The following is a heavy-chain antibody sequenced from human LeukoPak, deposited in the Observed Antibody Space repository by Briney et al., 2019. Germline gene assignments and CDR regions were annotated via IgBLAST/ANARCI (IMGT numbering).Heavy chain of an antibody. J-gene: IGHJ4*02. CDR1: GYSFSTYW. D-gene: IGHD2-8*01. CDR3: ARPLNGAYVF. V-gene: IGHV5-51*01. Sequence: GESLKISCMGSGYSFSTYWIGWVRQMPGKGLEWMGIIYPGDSDTRYTPSFQGQVTISADKSISTAYLQWSSLKASDTAIYYCARPLNGAYVFWGQGTLVTVSS. CDR2: IYPGDSDT.